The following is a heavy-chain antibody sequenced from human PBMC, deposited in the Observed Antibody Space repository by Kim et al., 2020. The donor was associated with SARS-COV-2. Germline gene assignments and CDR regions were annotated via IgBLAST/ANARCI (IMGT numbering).Heavy chain of an antibody. J-gene: IGHJ4*02. Sequence: GGSLRLSCAASGFTFSSYAMHWVRQAPGKGLEWVAVISYDGSNKYYADSVKGRFTISRDNSKNTLYLQMNSLRAEDTAVYYCARVVYGDYVRPIDYWGQGTLVTVSS. CDR2: ISYDGSNK. V-gene: IGHV3-30-3*01. D-gene: IGHD4-17*01. CDR3: ARVVYGDYVRPIDY. CDR1: GFTFSSYA.